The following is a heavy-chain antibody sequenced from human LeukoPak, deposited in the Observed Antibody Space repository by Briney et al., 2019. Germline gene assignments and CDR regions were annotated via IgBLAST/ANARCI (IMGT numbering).Heavy chain of an antibody. J-gene: IGHJ4*02. V-gene: IGHV3-23*01. CDR1: GFTFSTYA. CDR3: ARDWYDY. CDR2: IGGSGSYT. D-gene: IGHD6-13*01. Sequence: GGSLRLSCAASGFTFSTYAMTWVRQAPGKGLEWVSVIGGSGSYTYYADSVKGRFTISRDNSKDTLYLQMNSLRAEDTAVYYCARDWYDYWGQGTLVTVSS.